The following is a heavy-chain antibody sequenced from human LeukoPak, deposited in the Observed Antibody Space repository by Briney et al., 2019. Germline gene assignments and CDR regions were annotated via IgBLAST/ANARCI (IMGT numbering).Heavy chain of an antibody. J-gene: IGHJ4*02. CDR1: GFTFSSRL. D-gene: IGHD3-22*01. V-gene: IGHV3-74*01. Sequence: GGSLRLSCTVSGFTFSSRLMHWVRQAPGKGLVWVALIKDDGTTNYADSVRGRFTASRDDAKNTVYLQMSSLRADDTAVYYCHPLSYVSNWGQGTLVTVSA. CDR2: IKDDGTT. CDR3: HPLSYVSN.